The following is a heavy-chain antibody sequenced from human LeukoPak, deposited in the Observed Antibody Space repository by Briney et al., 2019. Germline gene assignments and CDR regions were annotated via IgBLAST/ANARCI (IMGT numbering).Heavy chain of an antibody. D-gene: IGHD3-10*01. CDR2: IYYSGST. CDR1: GGSISSSSYY. J-gene: IGHJ4*02. V-gene: IGHV4-39*01. CDR3: ARHAYGSGSYSLYYFDY. Sequence: NTSETLSLTCTVSGGSISSSSYYSGWIRPPPRKGLEWIGSIYYSGSTTYNPSLKSRVTISVDTSKNPFSLKLSSVTAADTAVYYCARHAYGSGSYSLYYFDYWGQGTLVTVSS.